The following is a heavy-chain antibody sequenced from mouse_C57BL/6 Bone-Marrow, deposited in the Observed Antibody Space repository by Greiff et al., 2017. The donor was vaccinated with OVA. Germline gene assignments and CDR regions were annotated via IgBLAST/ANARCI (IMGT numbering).Heavy chain of an antibody. Sequence: EVMLVESGGGLVKPGGSLKLSCAASGFTFRSYAMSWVRQTPEKRLEWVATISDGGSYTYYPDNVKGRFTISRDNAKNNLYLQMSHLKSEDTAMYYCARDLIYYGSSPYWGFDVWGTGTTVTVSS. CDR1: GFTFRSYA. D-gene: IGHD1-1*01. V-gene: IGHV5-4*01. CDR2: ISDGGSYT. CDR3: ARDLIYYGSSPYWGFDV. J-gene: IGHJ1*03.